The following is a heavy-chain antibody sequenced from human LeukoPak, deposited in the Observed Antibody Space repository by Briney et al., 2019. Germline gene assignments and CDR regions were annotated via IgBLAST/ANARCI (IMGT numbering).Heavy chain of an antibody. D-gene: IGHD3-22*01. Sequence: SETLSLTCTVSGGFISSSSYYWGWIRQPPGKGLEWIGSIYYSGSTYYNPSLKSRVTISVDTSKNQFSLKLSSVTAADTAVYYCARDLDGTSGYYYWGQGTLVTVSS. V-gene: IGHV4-39*02. CDR2: IYYSGST. CDR3: ARDLDGTSGYYY. J-gene: IGHJ4*02. CDR1: GGFISSSSYY.